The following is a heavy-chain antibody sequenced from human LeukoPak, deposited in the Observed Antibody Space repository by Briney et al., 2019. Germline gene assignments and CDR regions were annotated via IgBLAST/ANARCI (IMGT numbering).Heavy chain of an antibody. V-gene: IGHV3-23*01. Sequence: QPGGSLRLSCAASGFTFSSYAMSWVRQAPGKGLEWVSAISSSGGSTYYADSVKGRFTISRDNSKNTLYLQMNSLRAEDTAVYFCARLEKSGFDSPFDFWGQGTLVTVSS. J-gene: IGHJ4*02. CDR1: GFTFSSYA. CDR2: ISSSGGST. CDR3: ARLEKSGFDSPFDF. D-gene: IGHD1-26*01.